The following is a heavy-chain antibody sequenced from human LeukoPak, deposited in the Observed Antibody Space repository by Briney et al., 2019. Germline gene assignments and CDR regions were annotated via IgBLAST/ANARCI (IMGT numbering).Heavy chain of an antibody. CDR1: GFTFSSYW. D-gene: IGHD3-3*01. CDR3: ARDQSVYYDFWSGYYEGDY. J-gene: IGHJ4*02. CDR2: IKQDGSEK. V-gene: IGHV3-7*01. Sequence: GGSLRLSCAASGFTFSSYWMSWVRQAPGKGLEWVANIKQDGSEKYYVDSVKGRFTISRDNAKNSLYLQMNSLRAEDTAVYYCARDQSVYYDFWSGYYEGDYWGQGTLVTVSS.